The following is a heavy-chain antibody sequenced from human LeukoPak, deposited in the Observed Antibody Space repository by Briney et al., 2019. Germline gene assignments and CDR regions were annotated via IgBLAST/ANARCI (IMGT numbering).Heavy chain of an antibody. Sequence: SETLSLTCTVSGGSISSSSYYWGWIRQPPGKGLEWIGSIYYSGSTYYNPSLKSRVTISVDTSKNQFSLKLSSLTAADTAVYYCAGFRYKDTYYYDSSGDAFDIWGQGTMVTVSS. D-gene: IGHD3-22*01. CDR2: IYYSGST. V-gene: IGHV4-39*07. CDR3: AGFRYKDTYYYDSSGDAFDI. CDR1: GGSISSSSYY. J-gene: IGHJ3*02.